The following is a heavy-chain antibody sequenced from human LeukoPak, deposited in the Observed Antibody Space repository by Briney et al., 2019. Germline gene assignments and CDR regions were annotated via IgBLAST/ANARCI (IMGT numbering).Heavy chain of an antibody. D-gene: IGHD3-22*01. Sequence: GGSLRLSCAASGFTVINNYMTWVRQAPGKGLEWVANIKQDGSDKYYVDSVKGRFTISRDNAKNSLYLQMNSLRAEDTAVYYCASYGYYYDSTPLGYWGQGTLVTVSS. CDR3: ASYGYYYDSTPLGY. CDR1: GFTVINNY. CDR2: IKQDGSDK. V-gene: IGHV3-7*01. J-gene: IGHJ4*02.